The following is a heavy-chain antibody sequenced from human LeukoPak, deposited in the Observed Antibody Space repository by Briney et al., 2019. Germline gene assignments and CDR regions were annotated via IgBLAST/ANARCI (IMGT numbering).Heavy chain of an antibody. CDR1: GGSISSYY. D-gene: IGHD3-16*02. J-gene: IGHJ4*02. Sequence: SETLSLTCTVSGGSISSYYWSWIRQPPGKGLEWIGSIYYSGSTYYNPSLKSRVTISVDTSKNQFSLKLSSVTAADTAVYYCASQLTLEGTRTPVLGELSLSYSKFDYWGQGTLVTVSS. CDR2: IYYSGST. V-gene: IGHV4-39*07. CDR3: ASQLTLEGTRTPVLGELSLSYSKFDY.